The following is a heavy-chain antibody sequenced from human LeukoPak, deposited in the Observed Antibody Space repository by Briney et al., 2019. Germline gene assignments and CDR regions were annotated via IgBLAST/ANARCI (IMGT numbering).Heavy chain of an antibody. CDR1: GYTFTDSY. V-gene: IGHV1-2*02. J-gene: IGHJ4*02. CDR3: VRSPIGASAY. CDR2: ISPNNGDT. Sequence: ASVKVSCKPSGYTFTDSYIHWVRQAPGVGLQWMGWISPNNGDTRYAEDFQDRVTMTRDTSISTAYVELTGLAPDDTAVYYCVRSPIGASAYWGRGTLVTVSS. D-gene: IGHD3-10*01.